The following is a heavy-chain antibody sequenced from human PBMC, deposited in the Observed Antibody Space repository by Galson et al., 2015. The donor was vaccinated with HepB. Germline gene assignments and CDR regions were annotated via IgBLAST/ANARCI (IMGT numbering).Heavy chain of an antibody. J-gene: IGHJ3*02. V-gene: IGHV1-69*02. CDR3: ARSIQGRGDAFDI. Sequence: SVKVSCKASGGTFSSYTISWVRQAPGQGLEWMGRIIPILGIANYAQKFQGRVTITADKSTSTAYMELSSLRSEDTAVYYCARSIQGRGDAFDIWGQGTMVTVSS. CDR2: IIPILGIA. CDR1: GGTFSSYT.